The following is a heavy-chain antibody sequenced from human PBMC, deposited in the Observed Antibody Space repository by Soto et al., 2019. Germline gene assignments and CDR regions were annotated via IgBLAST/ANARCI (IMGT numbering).Heavy chain of an antibody. Sequence: QVQLQESGPGLVKPSETLSLTCTVSGGSISSYYWSWIRQPAGKGLEWIGRIYTSGSTNYNPSLKSRVTMSVDTSKNQFSQKLSSVTAADTAVYYCARDAPYSSGFHDAFDIWGQGTMVTVSS. CDR3: ARDAPYSSGFHDAFDI. CDR1: GGSISSYY. CDR2: IYTSGST. J-gene: IGHJ3*02. V-gene: IGHV4-4*07. D-gene: IGHD6-19*01.